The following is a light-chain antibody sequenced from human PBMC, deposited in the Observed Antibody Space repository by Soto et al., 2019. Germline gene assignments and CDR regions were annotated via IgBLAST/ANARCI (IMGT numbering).Light chain of an antibody. CDR2: DVA. V-gene: IGLV2-14*03. CDR1: SIDVGGSNF. J-gene: IGLJ1*01. CDR3: VSYTSSTTYV. Sequence: QSVLTQPASVSGSPGQSITISCTGTSIDVGGSNFVSWYQQHPGKPPKLIIYDVANRPSGVSNRFSGSKSGSTASLIISRLQTEDEADYYCVSYTSSTTYVFGTGTKV.